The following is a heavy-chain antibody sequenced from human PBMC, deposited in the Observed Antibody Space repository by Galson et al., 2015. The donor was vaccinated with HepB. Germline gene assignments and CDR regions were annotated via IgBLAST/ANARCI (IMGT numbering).Heavy chain of an antibody. CDR1: GYTFTSYD. CDR2: MNPNSGNT. V-gene: IGHV1-8*01. J-gene: IGHJ3*02. Sequence: SVKVSCKASGYTFTSYDINWVRQSTGQGLEWMGWMNPNSGNTGYAQKFQGRVTMTRNTSISTAYMELSSLRSEDTAVYYCARAVYYYDSRGYYEDAFDIWGQGTMVTVSS. D-gene: IGHD3-22*01. CDR3: ARAVYYYDSRGYYEDAFDI.